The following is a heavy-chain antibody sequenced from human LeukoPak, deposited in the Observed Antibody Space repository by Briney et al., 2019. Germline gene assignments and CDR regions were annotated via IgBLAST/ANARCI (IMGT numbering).Heavy chain of an antibody. CDR2: IYHSGST. D-gene: IGHD3-22*01. V-gene: IGHV4-34*01. J-gene: IGHJ6*03. CDR3: ARGGSMIEGYYYMDV. Sequence: PSETLSLTCAVYGGPFRGYHWSWIRQPPRKRLERIGEIYHSGSTKYNPSLKSRVTISVDTSKNQFSLKLSSVTAADTAVYYCARGGSMIEGYYYMDVWGKGTTVTVSS. CDR1: GGPFRGYH.